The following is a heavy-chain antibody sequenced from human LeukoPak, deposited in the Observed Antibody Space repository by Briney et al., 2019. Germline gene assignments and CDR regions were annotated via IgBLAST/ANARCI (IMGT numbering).Heavy chain of an antibody. CDR2: ISAYNGNT. Sequence: GASVKVSCKASGYTFTSYGISWVRQAPGQWLEWMGWISAYNGNTNYAQKLQGRVTMTTDTSTSTAYMELRSLRSDDTAVYYCATSRYCSGGSCSIDYWGQGTLVTVSS. CDR3: ATSRYCSGGSCSIDY. CDR1: GYTFTSYG. V-gene: IGHV1-18*01. D-gene: IGHD2-15*01. J-gene: IGHJ4*02.